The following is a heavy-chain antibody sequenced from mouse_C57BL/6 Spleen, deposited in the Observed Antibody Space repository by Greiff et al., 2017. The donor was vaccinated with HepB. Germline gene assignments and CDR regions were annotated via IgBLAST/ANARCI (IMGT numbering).Heavy chain of an antibody. CDR1: GFTFSSYA. J-gene: IGHJ1*03. V-gene: IGHV5-9-1*02. D-gene: IGHD1-1*01. CDR3: TRTYYYGSSDV. CDR2: ISSGGDYI. Sequence: EVQGVESGEGLVKPGGSLKLSCAASGFTFSSYAMSWVRQTPEKRLEWVAYISSGGDYIYYADTVKGRFTISRDNARNTLYLRMSSLKSEDTAMYYCTRTYYYGSSDVWGTGTTVTVSS.